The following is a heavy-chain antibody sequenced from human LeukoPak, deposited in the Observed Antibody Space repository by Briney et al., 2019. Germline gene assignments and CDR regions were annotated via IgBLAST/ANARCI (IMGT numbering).Heavy chain of an antibody. D-gene: IGHD6-13*01. CDR2: VHQSGST. CDR3: ARAEYVSTWLPFDY. CDR1: YYSMSSDFF. J-gene: IGHJ4*02. Sequence: SETLSLTCTVSYYSMSSDFFWGWIRQPPGKGLEWVATVHQSGSTYFNPSLKSRVSLSINTPKNQFSLKLSSVTAADTAVYYCARAEYVSTWLPFDYWGQGTLVTVSS. V-gene: IGHV4-38-2*02.